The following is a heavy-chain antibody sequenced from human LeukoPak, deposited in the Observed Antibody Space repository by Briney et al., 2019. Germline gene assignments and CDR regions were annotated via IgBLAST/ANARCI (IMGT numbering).Heavy chain of an antibody. Sequence: PSETLSLTCAVYGGSFSGYYWSWIRQPPGKGLEWIGEINHSGSTNYNPSLKSRVTISVDTSKNQFSLKLSSVTAADTAVYYCARVSLAAIGHYYYGMDVWGQGTTVTVSS. D-gene: IGHD5-18*01. CDR1: GGSFSGYY. CDR2: INHSGST. J-gene: IGHJ6*02. CDR3: ARVSLAAIGHYYYGMDV. V-gene: IGHV4-34*01.